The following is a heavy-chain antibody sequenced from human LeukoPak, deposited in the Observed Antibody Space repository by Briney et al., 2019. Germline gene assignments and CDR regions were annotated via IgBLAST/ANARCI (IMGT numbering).Heavy chain of an antibody. CDR1: RFTFSSYA. D-gene: IGHD6-19*01. J-gene: IGHJ4*02. CDR3: AKASSGWDFDY. Sequence: PGGSLRLSCAASRFTFSSYAMSWVRQAPGKGQEWVSAISGSGGSTYYADSVKGRFTISRDNSKNTLYLQMNSLRAEDTAVCYCAKASSGWDFDYWGQGTLVTVSS. CDR2: ISGSGGST. V-gene: IGHV3-23*01.